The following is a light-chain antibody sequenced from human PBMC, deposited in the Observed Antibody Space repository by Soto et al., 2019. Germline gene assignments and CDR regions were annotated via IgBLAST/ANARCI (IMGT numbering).Light chain of an antibody. J-gene: IGKJ4*01. V-gene: IGKV1-12*01. Sequence: DIQMTQSPSSVSASVVDRVTITCRASQDINSRLAWYQQKPGKAPKLLIYFAFNLESGVPSRFIGSGSGTDFTLTITSLQPEDFATYDCQQADSLPRTFGGGTKVEIK. CDR3: QQADSLPRT. CDR1: QDINSR. CDR2: FAF.